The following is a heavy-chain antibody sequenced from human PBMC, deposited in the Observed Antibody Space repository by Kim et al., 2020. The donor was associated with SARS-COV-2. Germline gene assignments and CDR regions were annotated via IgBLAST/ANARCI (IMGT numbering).Heavy chain of an antibody. V-gene: IGHV1-69*04. CDR3: ARERYSSNPYYYYYYMDV. Sequence: SVKVSCKASGGTFSSYAISWVRQAPGQGLEWMGRIIPNLGIANYAQKFQGRVTITADKSTSTAYMELSSLRSEDTAVYYCARERYSSNPYYYYYYMDVWGKGTTVTVSS. CDR2: IIPNLGIA. J-gene: IGHJ6*03. CDR1: GGTFSSYA. D-gene: IGHD6-13*01.